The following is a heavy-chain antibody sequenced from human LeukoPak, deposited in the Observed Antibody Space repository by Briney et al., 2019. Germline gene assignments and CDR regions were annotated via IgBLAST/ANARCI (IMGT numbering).Heavy chain of an antibody. CDR3: ARDRCSGGSCYHGYFDY. CDR1: GYTFTRYY. CDR2: INPSGGST. D-gene: IGHD2-15*01. Sequence: GASVKVSCKASGYTFTRYYFHWVRQAPGQGLEWMGIINPSGGSTSYAQKFQGRVTMTRDTSTSTLYMELSSLRSEDTAVYYCARDRCSGGSCYHGYFDYWGQGTLVTVSS. J-gene: IGHJ4*02. V-gene: IGHV1-46*01.